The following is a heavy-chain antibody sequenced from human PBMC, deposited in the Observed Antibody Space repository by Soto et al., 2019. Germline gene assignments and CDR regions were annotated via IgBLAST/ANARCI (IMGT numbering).Heavy chain of an antibody. CDR3: ATLGAVAGTVRFDP. CDR2: IYHSGST. Sequence: PSETLSLTCAVSGGSISSGGYSWSWIRQPPGKGLEWIGYIYHSGSTYYNPSLKSRVTISVDRSKNQFSLKLSSVTAADTAVYYCATLGAVAGTVRFDPWGQGTLVTVSS. J-gene: IGHJ5*02. CDR1: GGSISSGGYS. V-gene: IGHV4-30-2*01. D-gene: IGHD6-19*01.